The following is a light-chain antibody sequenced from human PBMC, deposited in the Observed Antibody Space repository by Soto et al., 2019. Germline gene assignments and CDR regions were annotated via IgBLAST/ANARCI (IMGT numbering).Light chain of an antibody. Sequence: DIQMTQSPSTLSGSVGDRVTITCRASQTISSLLAWYQQKPGKAPKLLIYKASTLKSGVPSRFSGSGSGTEFTLTISSPQPDDFATYYCQHYNSYSEAFGQGTKVDI. J-gene: IGKJ1*01. V-gene: IGKV1-5*03. CDR1: QTISSL. CDR2: KAS. CDR3: QHYNSYSEA.